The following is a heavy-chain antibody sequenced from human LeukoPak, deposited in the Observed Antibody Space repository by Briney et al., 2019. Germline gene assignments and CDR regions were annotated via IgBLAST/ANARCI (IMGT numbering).Heavy chain of an antibody. D-gene: IGHD1-1*01. CDR1: GGSISSGGYS. J-gene: IGHJ6*02. V-gene: IGHV4-30-2*01. Sequence: SETLSLTCAVSGGSISSGGYSWSWIRQPPGKGLEWIGYIYHSGSTYYNPSLKSRVTISVDRSKNQFSQKLSSVTAADTAVYYCARDSGTGMDVWGQGTTVTVSS. CDR2: IYHSGST. CDR3: ARDSGTGMDV.